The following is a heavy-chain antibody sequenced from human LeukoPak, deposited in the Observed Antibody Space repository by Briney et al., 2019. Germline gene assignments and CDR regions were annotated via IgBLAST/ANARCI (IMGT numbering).Heavy chain of an antibody. D-gene: IGHD3-22*01. V-gene: IGHV3-7*01. J-gene: IGHJ1*01. CDR2: IKQDGSEK. CDR1: GFTFSSYW. CDR3: ARDSSHITIIGYIQH. Sequence: PGGSLRLSCAASGFTFSSYWMSWVRQAPGKGLEWVANIKQDGSEKYYVDSVKGRFTISRDNAKNSLYLQMNSLRADDTAVYYCARDSSHITIIGYIQHWGQGTLVTVSS.